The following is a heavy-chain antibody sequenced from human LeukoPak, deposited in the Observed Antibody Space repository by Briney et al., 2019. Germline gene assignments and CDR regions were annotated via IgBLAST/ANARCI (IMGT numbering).Heavy chain of an antibody. CDR1: GYTFTNFG. CDR2: INAYNGNT. D-gene: IGHD6-6*01. J-gene: IGHJ4*02. Sequence: GASVKVSCKASGYTFTNFGISWVRQAPGRGLEWMGWINAYNGNTNYAQKLQGRVTMTADTSTSTAYMELRSLRSDDTAVYYCARDDRRIAARPGVSDYWGQGTLVTVSS. V-gene: IGHV1-18*01. CDR3: ARDDRRIAARPGVSDY.